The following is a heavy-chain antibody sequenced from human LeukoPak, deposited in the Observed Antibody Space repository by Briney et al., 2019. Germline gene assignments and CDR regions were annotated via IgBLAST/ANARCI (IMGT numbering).Heavy chain of an antibody. V-gene: IGHV4-39*01. J-gene: IGHJ4*02. CDR3: AGLDIVVVRAAVDY. Sequence: PSETLSLTCTVSGGSISSGSYYWGWIRQPPGKGLEWIGNISYSGGTYYNPSLKSRVTISVDTSKNQFSLKLSSVTAADTAVYYCAGLDIVVVRAAVDYWGQGTLVTASS. D-gene: IGHD2-2*01. CDR2: ISYSGGT. CDR1: GGSISSGSYY.